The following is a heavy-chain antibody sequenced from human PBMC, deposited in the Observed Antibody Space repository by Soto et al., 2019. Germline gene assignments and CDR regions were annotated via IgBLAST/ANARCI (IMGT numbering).Heavy chain of an antibody. V-gene: IGHV3-23*01. J-gene: IGHJ4*02. CDR1: GFTFSSYA. Sequence: EVQLLESGGGLVQPGGSLRLSCAASGFTFSSYAMSWVRQAPGKGLEWVSAISGSGGSTYYADSVKGRFTISRDNSKNTLYLQMNSLRAEDTAVYYCAKDSIKDCRSTSCYYFDYWGQGTLVTVSS. CDR2: ISGSGGST. CDR3: AKDSIKDCRSTSCYYFDY. D-gene: IGHD2-2*01.